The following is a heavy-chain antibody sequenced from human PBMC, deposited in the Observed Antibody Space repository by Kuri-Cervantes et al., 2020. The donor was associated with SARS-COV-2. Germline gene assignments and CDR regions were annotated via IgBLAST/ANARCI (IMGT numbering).Heavy chain of an antibody. CDR1: GFTFSSYA. CDR3: TTNFMTTVTTTHDAFDI. CDR2: IRSKANSYAT. J-gene: IGHJ3*02. D-gene: IGHD4-17*01. Sequence: GESLKISCAASGFTFSSYAMSWVRQAPGKGLEWVGRIRSKANSYATAYAASVKGRFTISRDDSKNTAYLQMSSLKTEDTAVYFCTTNFMTTVTTTHDAFDIWGQGTMVTVSS. V-gene: IGHV3-73*01.